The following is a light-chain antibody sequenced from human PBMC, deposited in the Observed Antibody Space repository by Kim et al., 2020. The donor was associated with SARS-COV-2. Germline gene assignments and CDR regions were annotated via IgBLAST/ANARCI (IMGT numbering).Light chain of an antibody. J-gene: IGKJ1*01. CDR3: QQSNNWPRT. V-gene: IGKV3-15*01. CDR2: GAS. CDR1: QSVSSN. Sequence: EIVMTQSPATLSVSPGERATLSCRASQSVSSNLAWYQQKPGQAPRLLIYGASTRATGVPARFSGSGSGTEFTLTISSLQSEDFAVYYCQQSNNWPRTFGQGTQVEIK.